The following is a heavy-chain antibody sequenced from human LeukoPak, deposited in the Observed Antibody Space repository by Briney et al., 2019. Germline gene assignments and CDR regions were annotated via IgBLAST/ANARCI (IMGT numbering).Heavy chain of an antibody. D-gene: IGHD4-11*01. Sequence: PGGSLRLSCSASGFTFSYYAMHWVRQAPGKGLEYVSAISSDGGSTYYGDSVKGRFTISRDNSKNTVYLQMSSLRAEDTAIYYCVKGYSSTYYSAYFDYWGQGTQVTVSS. CDR3: VKGYSSTYYSAYFDY. V-gene: IGHV3-64D*06. J-gene: IGHJ4*02. CDR1: GFTFSYYA. CDR2: ISSDGGST.